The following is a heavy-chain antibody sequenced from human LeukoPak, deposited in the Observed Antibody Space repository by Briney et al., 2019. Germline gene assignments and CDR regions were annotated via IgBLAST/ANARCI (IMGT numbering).Heavy chain of an antibody. Sequence: ASVKVSCQASGYTFTGYYMHWVRQAPGQGLEWMGWINPNSGGANYAQKFQGRVTMTRDTSISTAYMELRSLRSDDTAVYYCARAGFSGWYFDYWGQGTLVTVSS. J-gene: IGHJ4*02. CDR1: GYTFTGYY. CDR3: ARAGFSGWYFDY. D-gene: IGHD6-19*01. V-gene: IGHV1-2*02. CDR2: INPNSGGA.